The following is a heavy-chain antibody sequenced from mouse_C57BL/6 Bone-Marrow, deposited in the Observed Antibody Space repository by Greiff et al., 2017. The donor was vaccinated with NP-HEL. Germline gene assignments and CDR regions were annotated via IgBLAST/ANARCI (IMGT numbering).Heavy chain of an antibody. CDR2: IRLKSDNYAT. CDR1: GFTFSNYW. V-gene: IGHV6-3*01. J-gene: IGHJ3*01. D-gene: IGHD3-2*02. CDR3: TAQAAWFAY. Sequence: EVKVEESGGGLVQPGGSMKLSCVASGFTFSNYWMNWVRQSPEKGLEWVAQIRLKSDNYATHYAESVKGRFTISRDDSKSSVYLQMNNLRAEDTGIYYCTAQAAWFAYWGQGTLVTVSA.